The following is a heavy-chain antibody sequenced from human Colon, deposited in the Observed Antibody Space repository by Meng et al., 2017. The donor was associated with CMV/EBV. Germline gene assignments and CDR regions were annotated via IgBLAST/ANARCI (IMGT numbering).Heavy chain of an antibody. D-gene: IGHD5-24*01. CDR2: IYSGGST. CDR1: GFNVSSHY. CDR3: AAQRRAGFDS. V-gene: IGHV3-53*01. Sequence: EGEVGAPGGGLIRPGGSLGLPFTTSGFNVSSHYMSWVRQAPGKGLEWVSVIYSGGSTYYADSVKGRFTISGDNAENTLYLQMDSLRVDDTAVYYCAAQRRAGFDSWGQGTLVTVSS. J-gene: IGHJ5*01.